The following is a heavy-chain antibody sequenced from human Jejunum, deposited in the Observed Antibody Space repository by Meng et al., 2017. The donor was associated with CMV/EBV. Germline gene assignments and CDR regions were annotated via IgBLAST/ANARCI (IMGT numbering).Heavy chain of an antibody. CDR2: INTNTGNP. V-gene: IGHV7-4-1*02. J-gene: IGHJ4*02. CDR3: ARDSPLDGYSLLDY. Sequence: QGQLGQLGSGLKKPGASVKVSYKASGYTVTRYPMNWVRQAPGQGLEWMGWINTNTGNPTYAQGFTGRFVFSLDTSVSTAYLQINSLRADDTAVYYCARDSPLDGYSLLDYWGQGTLVTVSS. CDR1: GYTVTRYP. D-gene: IGHD5-24*01.